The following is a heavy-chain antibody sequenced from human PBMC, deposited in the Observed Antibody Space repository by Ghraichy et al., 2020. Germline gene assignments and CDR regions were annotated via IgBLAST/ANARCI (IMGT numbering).Heavy chain of an antibody. CDR3: ARGQIWSSDNWFDP. D-gene: IGHD5-18*01. CDR1: GASISSYY. V-gene: IGHV4-59*01. Sequence: SETLSLTCTVSGASISSYYWNWIRQPPGKGLEWIGYIYYSGSTNYNPSLKSRVTISVDTSKNQFSLKLSSVTATDTAVYYCARGQIWSSDNWFDPWGQGTLVTVSS. J-gene: IGHJ5*02. CDR2: IYYSGST.